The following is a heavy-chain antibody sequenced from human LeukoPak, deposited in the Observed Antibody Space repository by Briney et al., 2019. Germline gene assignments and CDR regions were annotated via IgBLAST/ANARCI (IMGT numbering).Heavy chain of an antibody. Sequence: PGGSLRLSCAASGFTVSSNYMSWVRQAPGKGLEWVSVIYSGGSTYYADSVKGRFTISRDNSKNTLFLQMNSLSAEDTAVYYCARVRPEQYFDWLLPYYFDYWGQGTLVTVSS. CDR2: IYSGGST. V-gene: IGHV3-53*01. CDR3: ARVRPEQYFDWLLPYYFDY. D-gene: IGHD3-9*01. J-gene: IGHJ4*02. CDR1: GFTVSSNY.